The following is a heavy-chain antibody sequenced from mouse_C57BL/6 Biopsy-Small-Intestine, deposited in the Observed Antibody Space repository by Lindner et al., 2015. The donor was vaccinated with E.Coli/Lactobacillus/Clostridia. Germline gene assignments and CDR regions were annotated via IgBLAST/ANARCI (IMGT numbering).Heavy chain of an antibody. CDR2: IYPRSGNT. CDR1: GYTFTSYG. D-gene: IGHD1-1*01. V-gene: IGHV1-81*01. CDR3: ARHYGSRNFDY. J-gene: IGHJ2*01. Sequence: VQLQESGAELARPGASVKLSCKASGYTFTSYGISWVKQRTGQGLEWIGEIYPRSGNTYYNEKFKGKATLTADKSSSTAYMELRSLTSEDSAVYFCARHYGSRNFDYWGQGTTLTVSS.